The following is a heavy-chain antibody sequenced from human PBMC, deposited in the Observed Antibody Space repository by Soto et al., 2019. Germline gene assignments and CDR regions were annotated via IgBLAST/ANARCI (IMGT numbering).Heavy chain of an antibody. CDR1: GFTFSGSA. CDR2: IRSKANSYAT. V-gene: IGHV3-73*01. CDR3: TRRIPSSIYDYFDY. J-gene: IGHJ4*02. D-gene: IGHD2-21*01. Sequence: QPGGSLRLSCAASGFTFSGSAMHWVRQASGKGLEWVGRIRSKANSYATAYAASVKGRFTISRDDSKNTAYLQMNSLKTEDTAVYYCTRRIPSSIYDYFDYWGQGTLVTVSS.